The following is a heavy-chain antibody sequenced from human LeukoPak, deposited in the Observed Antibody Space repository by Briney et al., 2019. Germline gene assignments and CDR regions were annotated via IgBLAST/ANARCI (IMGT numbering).Heavy chain of an antibody. V-gene: IGHV3-23*01. CDR1: GFTFSSYA. CDR3: VKGGQDCSPTTCYYD. D-gene: IGHD2-2*01. Sequence: TGGSLRLSCAASGFTFSSYAMSWVRQAPGKGLEWVSAISGSGGSTYYADSVKGRFTISRDNSKNTLYLQMNSLRAGDTAVYYCVKGGQDCSPTTCYYDWGQGTLVTVSS. CDR2: ISGSGGST. J-gene: IGHJ4*02.